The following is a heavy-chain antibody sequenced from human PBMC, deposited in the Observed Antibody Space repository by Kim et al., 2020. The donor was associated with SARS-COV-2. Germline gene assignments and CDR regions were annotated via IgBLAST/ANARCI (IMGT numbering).Heavy chain of an antibody. CDR3: ANSIQLWSSFDY. CDR1: GFTFSSYA. D-gene: IGHD5-18*01. V-gene: IGHV3-30*04. J-gene: IGHJ4*02. Sequence: GGSLRLSCAASGFTFSSYAMHWVRQAPGKGLEWVAVISYDGSNKYYADSVKGRFTISRDNSKNTLYLQMNSLRAEDTAVYYCANSIQLWSSFDYWGQGTL. CDR2: ISYDGSNK.